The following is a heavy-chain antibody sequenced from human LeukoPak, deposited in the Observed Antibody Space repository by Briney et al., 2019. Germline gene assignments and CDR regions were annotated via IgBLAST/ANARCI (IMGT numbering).Heavy chain of an antibody. V-gene: IGHV1-8*03. CDR3: ARPQRRGPAAIGY. CDR1: GYTFTSYD. CDR2: MNPNRGNT. J-gene: IGHJ4*02. D-gene: IGHD2-2*01. Sequence: ASVKVSCKASGYTFTSYDINWVRQAHGQVLEWMGGMNPNRGNTSYAQKFQGRVTITRNTSISTAYMELSSLRSEDTAVYYCARPQRRGPAAIGYWGQGTLVTVSS.